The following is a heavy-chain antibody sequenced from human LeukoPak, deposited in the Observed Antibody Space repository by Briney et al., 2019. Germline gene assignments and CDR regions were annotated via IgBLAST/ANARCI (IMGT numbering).Heavy chain of an antibody. Sequence: GGSLRLSCAASGFTFSSYSMNWVRQAPGKGLEWVSSISSSSSYIYYADSVKGRFTISRDNAKNSLYLQMNSLRAEDTAVYYCARAPDYYDSSSAFDIWGQGTMVTVSS. CDR1: GFTFSSYS. CDR2: ISSSSSYI. CDR3: ARAPDYYDSSSAFDI. J-gene: IGHJ3*02. V-gene: IGHV3-21*01. D-gene: IGHD3-22*01.